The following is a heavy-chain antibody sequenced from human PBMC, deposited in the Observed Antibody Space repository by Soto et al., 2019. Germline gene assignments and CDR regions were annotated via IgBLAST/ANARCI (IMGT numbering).Heavy chain of an antibody. Sequence: QVHLVQSGAEVKKPGASVKVSCQGSGYAFTTYGITWVRQAPGQGLEWMGWISAHNGNTNYAQKLQGRVTVTSDTSTSTAYMEMGSLRYDDTAVYYCARGRYGDYWGQGALVTVSS. CDR1: GYAFTTYG. J-gene: IGHJ4*02. V-gene: IGHV1-18*01. D-gene: IGHD1-1*01. CDR2: ISAHNGNT. CDR3: ARGRYGDY.